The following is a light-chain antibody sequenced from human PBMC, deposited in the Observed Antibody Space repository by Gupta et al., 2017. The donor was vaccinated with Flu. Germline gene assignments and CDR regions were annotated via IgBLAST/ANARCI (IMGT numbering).Light chain of an antibody. CDR1: QSILYSSNNKNY. CDR2: WAS. J-gene: IGKJ1*01. CDR3: QQEDGIPIT. Sequence: DIVMTQSPDSLAVSLGERATINCKSSQSILYSSNNKNYLAWYQQTPGHPPKLLVYWASTRESGVPDRFSGSGSGTDFTLTIDSLQAEDVAVYYCQQEDGIPITFGHGTKVEIK. V-gene: IGKV4-1*01.